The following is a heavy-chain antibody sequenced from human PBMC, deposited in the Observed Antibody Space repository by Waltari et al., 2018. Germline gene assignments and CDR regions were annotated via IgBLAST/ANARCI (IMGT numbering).Heavy chain of an antibody. V-gene: IGHV3-53*02. CDR2: IYSGGGT. Sequence: EVQLVETVGGLIQPGGSLRLSCAASGVTVRRNYTSWVRQAAGKGLEWVSLIYSGGGTYYADSVKGRFTISRDNSKNTLYLQMNSLRAEDTAMYYCARERYDYDNYGGYFDSWGQGTLVTVSS. J-gene: IGHJ4*02. CDR3: ARERYDYDNYGGYFDS. D-gene: IGHD3-16*01. CDR1: GVTVRRNY.